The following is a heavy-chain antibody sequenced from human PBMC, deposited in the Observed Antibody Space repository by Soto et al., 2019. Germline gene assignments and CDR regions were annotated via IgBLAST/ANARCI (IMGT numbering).Heavy chain of an antibody. V-gene: IGHV1-24*01. D-gene: IGHD1-26*01. Sequence: ASVKVSCKVSGYTLTELSMHWVRQAPGKGLEWMGGFDPEDGETIYAQKFQGRVTMTEDTSTDTTYMELSSLRSEDTAVYYCAKSGSYSYDAFDIWGQGTMVTVSS. J-gene: IGHJ3*02. CDR3: AKSGSYSYDAFDI. CDR2: FDPEDGET. CDR1: GYTLTELS.